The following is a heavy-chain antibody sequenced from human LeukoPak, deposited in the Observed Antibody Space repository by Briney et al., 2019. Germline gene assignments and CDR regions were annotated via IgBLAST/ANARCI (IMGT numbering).Heavy chain of an antibody. CDR1: GGSFSGYY. CDR2: INHSGGT. V-gene: IGHV4-34*01. J-gene: IGHJ4*02. CDR3: ASLYSSSHDY. D-gene: IGHD6-13*01. Sequence: PSETLSLTCAVYGGSFSGYYWSWIRQPPGKGLEWIGEINHSGGTNYNPSLKSRVTISVDTSKNQFSLKLSSVTAAVTAVYYCASLYSSSHDYWGQGTLVTVSS.